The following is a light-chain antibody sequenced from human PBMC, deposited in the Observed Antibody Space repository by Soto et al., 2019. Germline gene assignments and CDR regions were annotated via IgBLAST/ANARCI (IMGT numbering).Light chain of an antibody. V-gene: IGKV1-5*01. Sequence: DSQMTQSPSTLSESVGDRVTITCRASQSISSWLAWYQQKPGKAPKLLIYDASSLESGVPSRFSSSGSGTEFTLTISSLQPDDFATYYCQQYNSYSWTFGQGTKV. CDR3: QQYNSYSWT. CDR1: QSISSW. J-gene: IGKJ1*01. CDR2: DAS.